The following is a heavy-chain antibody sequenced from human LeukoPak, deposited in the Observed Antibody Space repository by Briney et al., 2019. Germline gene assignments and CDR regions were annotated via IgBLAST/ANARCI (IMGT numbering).Heavy chain of an antibody. D-gene: IGHD6-19*01. CDR2: LYNSGST. Sequence: SGTLSLTCTVSGGSISSYYWSWIRQPAGKGLEWIGRLYNSGSTNYNPSLKSRVTMSVDTSKNQFSLKLSSVTAADTAVYYCARDVMSSHGWYFDYWGQGTLVTVSS. CDR3: ARDVMSSHGWYFDY. V-gene: IGHV4-4*07. J-gene: IGHJ4*02. CDR1: GGSISSYY.